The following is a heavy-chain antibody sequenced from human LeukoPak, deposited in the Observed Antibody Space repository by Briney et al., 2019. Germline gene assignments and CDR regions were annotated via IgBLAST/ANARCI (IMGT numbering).Heavy chain of an antibody. CDR2: IYYSGST. D-gene: IGHD3-9*01. CDR3: ARNPFDWQYYFDY. Sequence: SETLSLTCTVSGVSISSSSYYWGCIRQPPGKRLEWIGSIYYSGSTYYNPSLKSRVTISVDTSKNQFSLKLSSVTAADTAVYYCARNPFDWQYYFDYWGQGTLVTVSS. CDR1: GVSISSSSYY. V-gene: IGHV4-39*01. J-gene: IGHJ4*02.